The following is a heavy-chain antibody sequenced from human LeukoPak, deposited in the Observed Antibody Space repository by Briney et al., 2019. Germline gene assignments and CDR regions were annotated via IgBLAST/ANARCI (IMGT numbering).Heavy chain of an antibody. J-gene: IGHJ4*02. Sequence: ASVKVSCKASGYTFTSYGISWVRQAPGQGLEWMGGIIPIFGTANYAQKFQGRVTITADESTSTAYMELSSLRSEDTAVYYCARATIAAAGTVAFDYWGQGTLVTVSS. CDR1: GYTFTSYG. CDR2: IIPIFGTA. V-gene: IGHV1-69*13. CDR3: ARATIAAAGTVAFDY. D-gene: IGHD6-13*01.